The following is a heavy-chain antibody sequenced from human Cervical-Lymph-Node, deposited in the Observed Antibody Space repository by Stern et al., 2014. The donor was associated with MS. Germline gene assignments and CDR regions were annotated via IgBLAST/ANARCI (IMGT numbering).Heavy chain of an antibody. CDR3: ARDSNYDSSGYYFYYYYGMDV. CDR2: ISAYNGNT. CDR1: GYTFTSYG. Sequence: VQLVESGAEVKKPGASVKVSCKASGYTFTSYGISWVRQAPGQGLEWMGWISAYNGNTNYAQKLQGRVTMTTDTSTSTAYMELRSLRSDDTAVYYCARDSNYDSSGYYFYYYYGMDVWGQGTTVTVSS. V-gene: IGHV1-18*01. D-gene: IGHD3-22*01. J-gene: IGHJ6*02.